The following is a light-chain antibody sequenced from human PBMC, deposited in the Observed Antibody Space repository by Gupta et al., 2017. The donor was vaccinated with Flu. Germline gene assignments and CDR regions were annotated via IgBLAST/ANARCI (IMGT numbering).Light chain of an antibody. J-gene: IGKJ3*01. V-gene: IGKV1-39*01. CDR2: AAS. CDR3: QRCSGTPLT. Sequence: PSSLSASVEDRVTITCRASQSISSNLNRYQYKTGKAPNLLIFAASDLQSRVPSTLPGTASGTDFTLTIIILQAEDFATYYCQRCSGTPLTFGPGTKVD. CDR1: QSISSN.